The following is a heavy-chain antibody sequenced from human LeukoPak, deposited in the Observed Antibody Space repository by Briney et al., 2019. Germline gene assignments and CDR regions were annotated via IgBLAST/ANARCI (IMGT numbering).Heavy chain of an antibody. V-gene: IGHV4-34*01. Sequence: PSETLSLTCAVYGGSFSGYYWSWILQPPGKGLEWIGEINHSGSTNYNPSLKSRVTISVDTSKNQFSLKLSSVTAADTAVYYCARGGRDGYNYRWFDPWGQGTLVTVSS. D-gene: IGHD5-24*01. J-gene: IGHJ5*02. CDR3: ARGGRDGYNYRWFDP. CDR2: INHSGST. CDR1: GGSFSGYY.